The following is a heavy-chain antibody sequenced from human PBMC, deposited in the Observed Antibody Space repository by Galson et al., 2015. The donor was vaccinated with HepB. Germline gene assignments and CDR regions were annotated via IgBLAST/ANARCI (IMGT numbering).Heavy chain of an antibody. J-gene: IGHJ4*02. CDR1: GVTFDGYT. V-gene: IGHV3-43*01. Sequence: SLRLSCAASGVTFDGYTLYWVRQAPGKGLEWVSLITWDGGSTYYGDSVKGRFTISRDNSKNSLYLQMNSLRTEDTALYYCAYGVVTPDYWAREPWSSSPQ. CDR2: ITWDGGST. CDR3: AYGVVTPDY. D-gene: IGHD2-21*02.